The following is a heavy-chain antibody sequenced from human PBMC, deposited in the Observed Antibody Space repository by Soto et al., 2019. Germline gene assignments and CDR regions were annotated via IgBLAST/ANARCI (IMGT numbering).Heavy chain of an antibody. J-gene: IGHJ4*02. CDR1: GFSLRDSGMG. CDR2: FYWDDDR. Sequence: SGPTLVNPTQTLTLTCTFSGFSLRDSGMGVGWIRQPPGEALEWLAIFYWDDDRRYSPSLKSRLAITKDTSKSQVLLTMTNMEPVDTATYFCAHGLREENCRGGSCYYFAYWGQGTPVTVSS. CDR3: AHGLREENCRGGSCYYFAY. V-gene: IGHV2-5*02. D-gene: IGHD2-15*01.